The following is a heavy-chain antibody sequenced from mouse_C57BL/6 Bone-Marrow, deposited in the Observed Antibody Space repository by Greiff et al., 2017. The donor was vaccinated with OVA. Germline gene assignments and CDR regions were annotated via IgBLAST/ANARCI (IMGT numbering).Heavy chain of an antibody. Sequence: QVQLQQSGAELVRPGASVTLSCKASGYTFTDYEMHWVKQTPVHGLEWIGAIDPETGGTAYNQKFKGKAILTADKSSSTAYMELRSLTSEDSAVYYCTRDDYRYYAMDYWGQGTSVTVSS. CDR1: GYTFTDYE. D-gene: IGHD2-13*01. J-gene: IGHJ4*01. CDR3: TRDDYRYYAMDY. CDR2: IDPETGGT. V-gene: IGHV1-15*01.